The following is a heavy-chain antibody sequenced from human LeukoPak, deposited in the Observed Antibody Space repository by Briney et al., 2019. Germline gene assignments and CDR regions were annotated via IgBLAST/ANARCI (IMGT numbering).Heavy chain of an antibody. CDR2: ISGSDGRT. J-gene: IGHJ4*02. CDR3: AKASGSGFFDF. CDR1: GFTFSSYA. Sequence: GGSLRLSCAASGFTFSSYAMSWVRQAPGKGLEWVSGISGSDGRTYYPDSVKGRFTISRDNSKSTLYLQMNSLRAEDTAVYYCAKASGSGFFDFWGQGALVTVSS. D-gene: IGHD6-19*01. V-gene: IGHV3-23*01.